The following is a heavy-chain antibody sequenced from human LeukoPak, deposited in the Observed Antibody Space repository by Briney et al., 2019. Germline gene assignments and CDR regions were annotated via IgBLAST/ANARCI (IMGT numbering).Heavy chain of an antibody. Sequence: PSETLSLTCAVYGGSFSGYYWSWIRQPPGKGLEWIGEINHSGSTNYNPSLKSRVTISVDTSKNQFSLKLSSVTAADTAVYYCARAAMVRGVIDYWGQGTLVTVSS. V-gene: IGHV4-34*01. CDR1: GGSFSGYY. CDR3: ARAAMVRGVIDY. CDR2: INHSGST. J-gene: IGHJ4*02. D-gene: IGHD3-10*01.